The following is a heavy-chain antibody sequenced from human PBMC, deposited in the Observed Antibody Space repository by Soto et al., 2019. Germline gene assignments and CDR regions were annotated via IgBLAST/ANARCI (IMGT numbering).Heavy chain of an antibody. V-gene: IGHV3-23*01. J-gene: IGHJ3*01. CDR1: GFTFSSYA. Sequence: EVQLLESGGGLVQPGGSLRLSCAASGFTFSSYAMTWVRQAPGKGLEWVSGIGGSGTTYYADSVKGRFTVSRDNSKNMLYLQRNSVRVEDTAVYYCAKDHITGNRRWDGFDLWGQGTMVTVSS. CDR2: IGGSGTT. D-gene: IGHD2-8*02. CDR3: AKDHITGNRRWDGFDL.